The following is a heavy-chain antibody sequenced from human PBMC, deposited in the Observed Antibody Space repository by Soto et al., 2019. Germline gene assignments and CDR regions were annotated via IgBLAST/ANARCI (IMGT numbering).Heavy chain of an antibody. J-gene: IGHJ6*02. CDR1: GFTVSSNY. CDR2: IYSGGST. V-gene: IGHV3-53*04. CDR3: ARGDGGGYYYYGMDV. D-gene: IGHD2-21*01. Sequence: GGSLRLSCAASGFTVSSNYMSWVRQAPGKGLEWVSVIYSGGSTYYADSVKGRFTISRHNSKNTLYLQMNSLRAEYTAVYYCARGDGGGYYYYGMDVWGQGTTVTVSS.